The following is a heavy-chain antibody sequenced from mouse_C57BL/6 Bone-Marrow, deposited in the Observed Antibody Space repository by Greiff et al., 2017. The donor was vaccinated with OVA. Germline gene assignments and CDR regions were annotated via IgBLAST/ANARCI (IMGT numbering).Heavy chain of an antibody. CDR2: ISSGSSTL. Sequence: EVKLVESGGGLVKPGGSLKLSCAASGFTFSDYGMHWVRQAPEKGLEWVAYISSGSSTLYYADTVKGRFTISRDNAKNTLFMQMTSLRSEDTAMYYCARLRYGSRDYWGQGTTLTVSS. CDR3: ARLRYGSRDY. D-gene: IGHD1-1*01. CDR1: GFTFSDYG. V-gene: IGHV5-17*01. J-gene: IGHJ2*01.